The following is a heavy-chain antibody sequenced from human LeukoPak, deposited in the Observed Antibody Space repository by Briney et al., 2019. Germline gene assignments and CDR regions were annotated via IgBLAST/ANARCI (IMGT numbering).Heavy chain of an antibody. D-gene: IGHD2-21*02. CDR3: AKARARVVTATFDY. J-gene: IGHJ4*02. CDR1: GFTFDDYA. Sequence: GRSLRLSCAASGFTFDDYAMHWVRQAPGKGLEWVSGISWNSGSIGYADSVKGRFTISRDNAKNSLYLQMNGLRAEDTALYYCAKARARVVTATFDYWGQGTLVTVSS. V-gene: IGHV3-9*01. CDR2: ISWNSGSI.